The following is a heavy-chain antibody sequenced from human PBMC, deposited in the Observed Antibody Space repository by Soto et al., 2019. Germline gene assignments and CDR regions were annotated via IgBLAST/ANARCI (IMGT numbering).Heavy chain of an antibody. D-gene: IGHD5-18*01. V-gene: IGHV4-30-4*01. J-gene: IGHJ4*02. CDR2: IYYSGST. Sequence: PSETLSLTCTVSGGSISSGDYYWSWIRQPPGKGLEWIGYIYYSGSTYYNPSLKSRVTISVDTSKNQFSLKLSSVTAADTAVYYCARADTAMVTGIDYWGQGTLVTLSS. CDR1: GGSISSGDYY. CDR3: ARADTAMVTGIDY.